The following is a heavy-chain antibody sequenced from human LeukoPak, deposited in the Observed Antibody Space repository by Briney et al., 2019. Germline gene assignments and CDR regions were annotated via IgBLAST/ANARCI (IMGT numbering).Heavy chain of an antibody. V-gene: IGHV3-30*18. Sequence: PGRSLRLSCAASGFTFSNYVIHWVRQAPGKGLEWVTVISYDRSNTYYADSVKGRFTISRDNSKNTLYLQMNSLRAEDTAVYYCAKGGTYRDYFDYWGQGTLVTVSS. CDR1: GFTFSNYV. D-gene: IGHD3-16*01. CDR2: ISYDRSNT. CDR3: AKGGTYRDYFDY. J-gene: IGHJ4*02.